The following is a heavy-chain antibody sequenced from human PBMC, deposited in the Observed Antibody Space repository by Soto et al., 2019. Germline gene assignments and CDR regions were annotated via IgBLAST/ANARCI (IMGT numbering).Heavy chain of an antibody. CDR2: LYGGGTT. D-gene: IGHD5-18*01. J-gene: IGHJ4*02. Sequence: EVQLVASGGGLIQPGGSLRLSCAASGFAVNSDYMSWVRQAPGKGLEWVSVLYGGGTTHYSDSVKGRFTISRDNSKNTLYLQMNSLRAEDTAVYYCARDEIYSYGYDYWGQGTLVTVSS. CDR1: GFAVNSDY. V-gene: IGHV3-66*03. CDR3: ARDEIYSYGYDY.